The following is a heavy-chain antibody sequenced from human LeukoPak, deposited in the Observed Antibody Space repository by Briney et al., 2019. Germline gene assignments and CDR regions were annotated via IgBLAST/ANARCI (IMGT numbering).Heavy chain of an antibody. CDR2: TYHSGST. CDR3: ARVIYCSGGSCYDGAWFDP. D-gene: IGHD2-15*01. V-gene: IGHV4-38-2*01. Sequence: SETLSLTCAISDYSISSGYYWGWIWQPPGKGLEWIGSTYHSGSTYYNPSLKSRVTLSVDTSKNQFSLKLSSVTAADTAVYYCARVIYCSGGSCYDGAWFDPWGQGTLVTVSS. J-gene: IGHJ5*02. CDR1: DYSISSGYY.